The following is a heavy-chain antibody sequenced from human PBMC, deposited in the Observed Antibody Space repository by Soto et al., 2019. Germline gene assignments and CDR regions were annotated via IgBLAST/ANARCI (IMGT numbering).Heavy chain of an antibody. J-gene: IGHJ4*02. Sequence: QVQLVQSGAEVKKPGASVKVSCKASGYDFSSYGISWVRQAPGQGLEWMGWISASNGNRDYAQQFQGRVTMTSDTSRTTAYMELRSLRSDDTAVYYCVREPQRNDYWGQGTLVNFSS. D-gene: IGHD2-2*01. CDR3: VREPQRNDY. CDR2: ISASNGNR. V-gene: IGHV1-18*04. CDR1: GYDFSSYG.